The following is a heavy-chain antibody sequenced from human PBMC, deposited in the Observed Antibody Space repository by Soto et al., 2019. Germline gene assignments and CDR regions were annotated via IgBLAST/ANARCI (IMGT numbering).Heavy chain of an antibody. CDR3: ARGGYCIRTSCYTPGYWFDP. D-gene: IGHD2-2*02. V-gene: IGHV1-18*01. J-gene: IGHJ5*02. CDR2: ISAYNGNT. CDR1: GYTFTSYG. Sequence: GASVKVSCKASGYTFTSYGISWVLQAPGQGLEWMGWISAYNGNTNYAQKLQGRVTMTTDTSTSTAYMELRSLRSDDTAVYYCARGGYCIRTSCYTPGYWFDPWGQGTLVTVSS.